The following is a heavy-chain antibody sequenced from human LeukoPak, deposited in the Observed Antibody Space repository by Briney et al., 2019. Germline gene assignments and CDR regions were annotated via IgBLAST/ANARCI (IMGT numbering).Heavy chain of an antibody. V-gene: IGHV3-7*01. D-gene: IGHD3-3*01. J-gene: IGHJ4*02. CDR1: GFTFSSYW. Sequence: PGGSLRLSCAASGFTFSSYWMSWVRQAPGKGLEWVANIKQDGSEKYYVDSVKGRFTISRDNSKNALYLQMNSLRAEDTAVYYCARDSVLDFWSGYVLVYWGQGTLVTVSS. CDR2: IKQDGSEK. CDR3: ARDSVLDFWSGYVLVY.